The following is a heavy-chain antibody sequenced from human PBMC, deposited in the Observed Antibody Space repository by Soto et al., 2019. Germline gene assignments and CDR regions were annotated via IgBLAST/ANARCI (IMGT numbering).Heavy chain of an antibody. Sequence: QVQLVESGGGVGQPGRSLRLSCAASGFTFSSYGMHWVRQAPGKGLEWVAVISYDGSNKYYADYVKGRFTISRDNSKNTLYLQMHSVRAEDTAVYYCAKDQLRGVRGVITYYYGMDVWGQGTTVTVSS. J-gene: IGHJ6*02. CDR2: ISYDGSNK. V-gene: IGHV3-30*18. CDR1: GFTFSSYG. CDR3: AKDQLRGVRGVITYYYGMDV. D-gene: IGHD3-10*01.